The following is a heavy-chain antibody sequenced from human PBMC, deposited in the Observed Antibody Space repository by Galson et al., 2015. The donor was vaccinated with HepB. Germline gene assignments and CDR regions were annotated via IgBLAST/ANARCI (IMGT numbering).Heavy chain of an antibody. CDR2: ISYDGSGE. J-gene: IGHJ4*02. Sequence: SLRLSCAASGFTFSRYDMHWVRQAPGKGLEWVALISYDGSGEYYADSVKGRFIISRDNSKDTLYLQMNSLRAEDTAVYYCARTFYFDYWGQGTPVTVSS. CDR3: ARTFYFDY. CDR1: GFTFSRYD. V-gene: IGHV3-30*03.